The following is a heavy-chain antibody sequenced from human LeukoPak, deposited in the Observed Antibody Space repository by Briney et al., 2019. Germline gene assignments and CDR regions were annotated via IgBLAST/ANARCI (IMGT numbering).Heavy chain of an antibody. CDR3: AREGDGYNLGDAFDI. CDR2: IYYSGST. Sequence: SETLSLTCAVSGGSISSSSYYWSWIRQPPGKGLEWIGYIYYSGSTNYNPSLKSRVTISVDTSKNQFSLKLSSVTAADTAVYYCAREGDGYNLGDAFDIWGQGTMVTVSS. J-gene: IGHJ3*02. V-gene: IGHV4-61*01. CDR1: GGSISSSSYY. D-gene: IGHD5-24*01.